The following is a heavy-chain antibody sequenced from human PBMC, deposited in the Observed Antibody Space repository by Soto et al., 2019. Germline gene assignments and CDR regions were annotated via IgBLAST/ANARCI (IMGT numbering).Heavy chain of an antibody. Sequence: RASVKVSCKASGGTFSSYAISWVRQAPGQGLEWMGGIIPIFGTANYAQKFQGRVTITADESTSTAYMELSSLRSEDTAVYYCARGYYYDSSGVTNWFEPWGQGTLVTVSS. V-gene: IGHV1-69*13. J-gene: IGHJ5*02. D-gene: IGHD3-22*01. CDR2: IIPIFGTA. CDR3: ARGYYYDSSGVTNWFEP. CDR1: GGTFSSYA.